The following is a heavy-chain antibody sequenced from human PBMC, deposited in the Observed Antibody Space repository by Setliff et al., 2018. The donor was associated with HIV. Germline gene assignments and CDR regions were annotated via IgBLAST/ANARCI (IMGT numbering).Heavy chain of an antibody. CDR2: IYNSVTT. CDR1: GFSLSTSGMR. D-gene: IGHD2-21*02. J-gene: IGHJ3*02. CDR3: ARGQGCGGGCHYAFEM. V-gene: IGHV4-61*02. Sequence: SGPTLVNPTQTLTLTCTFSGFSLSTSGMRVSWIRQPPGKGLQWIGFIYNSVTTNYNPSLKSRVTISLDTSKNQFSLNLNSVTAAYTAVYYCARGQGCGGGCHYAFEMWGQGTMVTVSS.